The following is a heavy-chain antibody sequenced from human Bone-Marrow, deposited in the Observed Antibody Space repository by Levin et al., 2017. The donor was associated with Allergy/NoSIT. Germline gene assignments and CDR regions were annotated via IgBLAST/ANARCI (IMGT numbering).Heavy chain of an antibody. CDR1: GYSLTTLG. J-gene: IGHJ4*02. CDR2: VSAYTGYT. Sequence: ASVKVSCKASGYSLTTLGITWVRQAPGQGLEWMGWVSAYTGYTDYAQNLQGRVTMTTDTSTTTAYMELRSLRSDDTAVYFCAGGLEIRTGEFDFWGQGTLVTVSP. CDR3: AGGLEIRTGEFDF. D-gene: IGHD1-7*01. V-gene: IGHV1-18*01.